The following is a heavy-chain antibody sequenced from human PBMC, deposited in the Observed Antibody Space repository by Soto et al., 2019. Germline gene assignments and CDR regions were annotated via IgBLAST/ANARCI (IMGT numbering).Heavy chain of an antibody. CDR2: ISSSGSTI. V-gene: IGHV3-11*01. J-gene: IGHJ4*02. CDR1: GFHFNDYY. CDR3: ARPSPQWRLDY. D-gene: IGHD6-19*01. Sequence: GGSLRLSCAASGFHFNDYYMSWIRQAPGKGLEWVSYISSSGSTIYYADSVKGRFTISRDNAKNSLYLQMNSLRAEDTAVYYCARPSPQWRLDYWGQGTLVTVSS.